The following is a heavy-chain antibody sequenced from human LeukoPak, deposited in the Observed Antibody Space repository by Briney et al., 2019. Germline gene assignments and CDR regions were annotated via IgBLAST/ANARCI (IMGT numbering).Heavy chain of an antibody. J-gene: IGHJ4*02. V-gene: IGHV1-69*13. D-gene: IGHD1-26*01. CDR1: GGTFSSYA. CDR3: ARVVVGVTRGDFDY. CDR2: IIPIFGTA. Sequence: EASVKVSCKASGGTFSSYAISWVRQAPGQGLEWMGGIIPIFGTANYAQKFQGRVTITADESTSTAYMELSSLRSEDTAVYYCARVVVGVTRGDFDYWGQGTLVTVSS.